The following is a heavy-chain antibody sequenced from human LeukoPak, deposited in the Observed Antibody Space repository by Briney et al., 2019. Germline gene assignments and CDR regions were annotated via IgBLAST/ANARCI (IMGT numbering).Heavy chain of an antibody. V-gene: IGHV3-30*02. Sequence: GGSLRLSCAAPGFSLSIFGIHWVRQAPGKGLEWVAFIRDDERDKLYADSVKGRFTISRDNSKNTLHLQMNSLRVEDTAVYHCVRQAGRAGGQWGQGTLIAVSS. J-gene: IGHJ4*02. CDR1: GFSLSIFG. CDR2: IRDDERDK. CDR3: VRQAGRAGGQ. D-gene: IGHD3-10*01.